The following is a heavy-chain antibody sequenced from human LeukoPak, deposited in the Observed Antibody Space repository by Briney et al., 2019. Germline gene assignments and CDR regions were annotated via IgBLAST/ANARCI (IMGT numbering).Heavy chain of an antibody. CDR2: INHSGNT. CDR3: ARGYDILTGISNWFDP. V-gene: IGHV4-34*01. CDR1: GGSFSGYC. D-gene: IGHD3-9*01. J-gene: IGHJ5*02. Sequence: SETLSLTCAVYGGSFSGYCWSWIRQSSGKGLEWIGEINHSGNTNYNPSLKSRLTMSVDTSKNQFSLKLSSVTAADTAVYYCARGYDILTGISNWFDPWGQGTLVTVSS.